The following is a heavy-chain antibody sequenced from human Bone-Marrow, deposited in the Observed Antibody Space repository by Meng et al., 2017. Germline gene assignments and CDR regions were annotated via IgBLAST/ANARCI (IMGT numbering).Heavy chain of an antibody. CDR1: GFTFSSYW. D-gene: IGHD1-26*01. J-gene: IGHJ3*02. V-gene: IGHV3-7*01. CDR3: ARDIHLHSGSYPDAFDI. CDR2: IKQDGSEK. Sequence: GESLKISCAASGFTFSSYWMSWVRQAPGKGLEWVANIKQDGSEKYYVDSVKDRFTISRDNAKNSLYLQMNSLRAEDTAVYYCARDIHLHSGSYPDAFDIWGQGTMVTVSS.